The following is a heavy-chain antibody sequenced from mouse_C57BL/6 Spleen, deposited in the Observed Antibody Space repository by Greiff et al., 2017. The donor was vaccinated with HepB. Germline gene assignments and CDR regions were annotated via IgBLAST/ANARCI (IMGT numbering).Heavy chain of an antibody. D-gene: IGHD2-1*01. J-gene: IGHJ2*01. V-gene: IGHV1-85*01. CDR1: GYTFTSYD. CDR2: IYPRDGST. CDR3: ARSPSMVTVYFDY. Sequence: QVQLKESGPELVKPGASVKLSCKASGYTFTSYDINWVKQRPGQGLEWIGWIYPRDGSTKYNEKFKGKATLTVDTSSSTAYMELHSLTSEDSAVYFCARSPSMVTVYFDYWGQGTTLTVSS.